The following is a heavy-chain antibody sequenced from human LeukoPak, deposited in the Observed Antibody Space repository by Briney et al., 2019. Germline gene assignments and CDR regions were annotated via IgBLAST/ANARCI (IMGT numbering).Heavy chain of an antibody. CDR2: INPNSGGT. J-gene: IGHJ5*02. Sequence: ASVKVSCKASGYTFTGYYMHWVRQAPGQGLEWMGWINPNSGGTNYAQKFQGRVTMTRDTSISTAYMELSRLRSDDTAVYYCYSSGYYYVGRGPVTGWFDPWGQGTLVTVSS. D-gene: IGHD3-22*01. CDR1: GYTFTGYY. V-gene: IGHV1-2*02. CDR3: YSSGYYYVGRGPVTGWFDP.